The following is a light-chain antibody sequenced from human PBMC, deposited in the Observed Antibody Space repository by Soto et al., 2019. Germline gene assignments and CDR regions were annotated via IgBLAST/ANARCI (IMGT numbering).Light chain of an antibody. Sequence: QAVVTQEPSLTVSPGGTVTLTCASSTGPVTSGHHPYWFQRKPGQAPRSLIYDINIQHSWTPARFSGSLLGGKAALTLSGAQPEDEAEFYCLLDYNGVRVFGGGTKVTVL. CDR3: LLDYNGVRV. CDR2: DIN. V-gene: IGLV7-46*01. CDR1: TGPVTSGHH. J-gene: IGLJ3*02.